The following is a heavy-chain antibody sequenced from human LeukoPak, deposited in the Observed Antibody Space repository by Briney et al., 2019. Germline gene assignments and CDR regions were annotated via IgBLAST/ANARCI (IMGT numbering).Heavy chain of an antibody. V-gene: IGHV3-30*18. Sequence: LSLTCTVSGYSISSGYYWGWIRQAPGKGLEWVAIISYDGGKKDYVDSVKGRFTISRDNSKNTLYLQMNSLGTEDRAVYYCAKDRSKGSYGDEFDHWGQGTLVTVSS. D-gene: IGHD1-26*01. CDR2: ISYDGGKK. CDR1: GYSISSGY. CDR3: AKDRSKGSYGDEFDH. J-gene: IGHJ4*02.